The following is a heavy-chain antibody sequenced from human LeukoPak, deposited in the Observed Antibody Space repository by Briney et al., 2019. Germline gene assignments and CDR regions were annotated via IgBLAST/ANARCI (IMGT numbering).Heavy chain of an antibody. D-gene: IGHD2-15*01. V-gene: IGHV4-4*02. CDR1: LDSTTSNF. Sequence: KSSETLSLTCTVSLDSTTSNFWSWVRQPPGKGLEWIGEIHRSGSPNYNPSLQSRVTISIDRSRNQIVLELSSVTAADTAFYYCAREGSRGGGFSSWLDPWGQGTLVTVSS. CDR3: AREGSRGGGFSSWLDP. CDR2: IHRSGSP. J-gene: IGHJ5*02.